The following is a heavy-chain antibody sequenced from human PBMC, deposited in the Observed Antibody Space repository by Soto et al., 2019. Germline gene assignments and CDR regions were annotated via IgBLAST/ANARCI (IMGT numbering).Heavy chain of an antibody. V-gene: IGHV1-2*04. D-gene: IGHD6-19*01. CDR3: ARGVSGCSPFDV. Sequence: QVQLAQSGAELKKPGASVKVSCKASGYTFTDYYVHWLRQAPGQGLEWMGWINPKSGVTHYAQKFQGWVTLARDTYVSTAYMELIRLTSDDTAVFFCARGVSGCSPFDVWGQGTLVTVSS. CDR1: GYTFTDYY. CDR2: INPKSGVT. J-gene: IGHJ4*02.